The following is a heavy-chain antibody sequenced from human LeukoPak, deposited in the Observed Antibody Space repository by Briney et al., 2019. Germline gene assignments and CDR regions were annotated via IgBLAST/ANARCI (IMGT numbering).Heavy chain of an antibody. J-gene: IGHJ4*02. CDR1: GYTFTSYY. D-gene: IGHD2-8*01. Sequence: ASVKVSCKASGYTFTSYYMHWVRQAPGQGLEWMGIINPSGGSTSYAQKFQGRVTITTDTSATTVYMELGSLRFDDAAVYYCAREACSDGVCYFEYWGQGTLVTVSS. CDR2: INPSGGST. V-gene: IGHV1-46*01. CDR3: AREACSDGVCYFEY.